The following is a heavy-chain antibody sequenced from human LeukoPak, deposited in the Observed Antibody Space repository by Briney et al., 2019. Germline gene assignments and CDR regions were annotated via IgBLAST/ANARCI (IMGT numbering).Heavy chain of an antibody. CDR3: ARDNLDIDVVGATYNWFDP. D-gene: IGHD1-26*01. Sequence: SETLSLTCTVSGGSISSGDYYWSWIRQPPGKGLEWIGYIYYSGSTYYNPSLKSRVTISVDTSKSQFSLELSSVTAADTAVYYCARDNLDIDVVGATYNWFDPWGQGTLVTVPS. CDR2: IYYSGST. J-gene: IGHJ5*02. V-gene: IGHV4-30-4*08. CDR1: GGSISSGDYY.